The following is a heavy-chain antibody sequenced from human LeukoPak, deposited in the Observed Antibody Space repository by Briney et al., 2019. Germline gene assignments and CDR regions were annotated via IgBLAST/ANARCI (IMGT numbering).Heavy chain of an antibody. CDR1: GGSISSYY. J-gene: IGHJ4*02. Sequence: SETLSLTYTVSGGSISSYYWSWIRQPPGKGLEWIGYIYYSGSTNYNPSLKSRVTISVDTSKNQFSLKLSSVTAADTAVYYCARDHGEGFDYWGQGTLVTVSS. CDR2: IYYSGST. CDR3: ARDHGEGFDY. V-gene: IGHV4-59*01. D-gene: IGHD4-17*01.